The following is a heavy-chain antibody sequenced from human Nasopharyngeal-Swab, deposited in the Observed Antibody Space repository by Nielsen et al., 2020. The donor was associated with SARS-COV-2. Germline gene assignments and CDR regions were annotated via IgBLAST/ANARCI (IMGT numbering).Heavy chain of an antibody. V-gene: IGHV4-59*13. J-gene: IGHJ5*02. Sequence: PGKGLEWIGYIYYSGSTNYNPSLKSRVTISVDTSKNQFSLKLSSVTAADTAVYYCAGLLRQQPHHQFDPWGQGTLVTVSS. CDR3: AGLLRQQPHHQFDP. D-gene: IGHD6-13*01. CDR2: IYYSGST.